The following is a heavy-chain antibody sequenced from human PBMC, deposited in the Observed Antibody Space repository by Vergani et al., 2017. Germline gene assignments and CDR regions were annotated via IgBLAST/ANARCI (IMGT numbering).Heavy chain of an antibody. D-gene: IGHD1-26*01. Sequence: EVQLVESGGGLVKPGGSLRLSCAASGFTFSNAWMSWVRQAPGKGLEWVGRIKDKTDGGTTDYAAPVKGRFTISRDDSNNTLYLQMNSLKTEDTAVYYCTRLVGATLAFDYWGQGTLVTVSS. CDR3: TRLVGATLAFDY. J-gene: IGHJ4*02. CDR1: GFTFSNAW. V-gene: IGHV3-15*01. CDR2: IKDKTDGGTT.